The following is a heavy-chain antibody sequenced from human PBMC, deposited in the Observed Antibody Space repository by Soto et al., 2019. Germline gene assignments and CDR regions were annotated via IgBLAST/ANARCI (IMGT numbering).Heavy chain of an antibody. CDR3: ARGPAAAGKYFDY. Sequence: GASVKVSCKASGYTFTSYAMHWVRQAPGQRLEWMGWINAGNGNTKYSQKFQGRVTITRDTSASTAYMELSSLRSEDTAVYYCARGPAAAGKYFDYWGQGTLVTVSS. CDR2: INAGNGNT. D-gene: IGHD6-13*01. CDR1: GYTFTSYA. J-gene: IGHJ4*02. V-gene: IGHV1-3*01.